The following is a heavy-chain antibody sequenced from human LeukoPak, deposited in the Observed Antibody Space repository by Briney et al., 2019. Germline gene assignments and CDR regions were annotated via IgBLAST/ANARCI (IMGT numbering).Heavy chain of an antibody. CDR3: ATDRQGNWWFDP. V-gene: IGHV1-24*01. J-gene: IGHJ5*02. CDR1: GYTFSSYG. D-gene: IGHD3-10*01. Sequence: ASVKVSCKASGYTFSSYGISWVRQAPGKGLEWMGGFDPEDGETIYAQKFQGRVTMTEDTSTDTAYMELSSLRSEDTAVYYCATDRQGNWWFDPWGQGTLVTVSS. CDR2: FDPEDGET.